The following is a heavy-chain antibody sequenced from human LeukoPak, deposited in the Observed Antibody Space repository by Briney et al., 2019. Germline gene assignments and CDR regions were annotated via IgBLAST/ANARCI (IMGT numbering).Heavy chain of an antibody. Sequence: SETLSLTCTVSGYSISSGYYWGWTRQPPGKGLEWIGSIYHSGSTYYNPSLKSRVTISVDTSKNQFSLKLSSVTAADTAVYYCASFVVVTATFDYWGQGALVTVSS. CDR2: IYHSGST. CDR1: GYSISSGYY. CDR3: ASFVVVTATFDY. D-gene: IGHD2-21*02. J-gene: IGHJ4*02. V-gene: IGHV4-38-2*02.